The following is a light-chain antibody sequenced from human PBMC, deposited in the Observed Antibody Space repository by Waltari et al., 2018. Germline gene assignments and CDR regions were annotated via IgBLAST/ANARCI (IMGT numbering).Light chain of an antibody. J-gene: IGLJ2*01. CDR2: EVS. Sequence: QSALTQPPSASGSPGQSVTISCTGTSSDFGGYNYVSWYQHHPGKAPKLMIFEVSKRPSGVPDRFSGSKSGNTASLTVSGLQADDEADYYCSSYAGSNNFVVFGGGTKLTVL. CDR1: SSDFGGYNY. V-gene: IGLV2-8*01. CDR3: SSYAGSNNFVV.